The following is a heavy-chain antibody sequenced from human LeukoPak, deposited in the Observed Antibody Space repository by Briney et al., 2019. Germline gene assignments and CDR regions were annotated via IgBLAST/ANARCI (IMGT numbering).Heavy chain of an antibody. J-gene: IGHJ4*02. CDR1: GFTFGSYG. V-gene: IGHV3-30*18. CDR2: ISYDGSKE. CDR3: AKDQGYTYGHSFDY. Sequence: PGGSLRLSCAASGFTFGSYGMHWVRQAPGKGLEWVALISYDGSKEYYGDSVKGRFTISRDNSKNTLCLQMNSLRAEDTAVYYCAKDQGYTYGHSFDYWGQGTLVTVSS. D-gene: IGHD5-18*01.